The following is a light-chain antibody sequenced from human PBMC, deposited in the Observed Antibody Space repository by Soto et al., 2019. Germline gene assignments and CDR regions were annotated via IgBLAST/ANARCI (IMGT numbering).Light chain of an antibody. CDR1: QSVSSSY. Sequence: EIVLTQSPGTLSLSPGERATLSCRASQSVSSSYLARYQQKPGQAPRLLIYGASSRATGIPDRFSGSGSGTDFTLTISRLEPEDFAVYYCQQYGSSFYTFGQGTKLEIK. CDR3: QQYGSSFYT. CDR2: GAS. V-gene: IGKV3-20*01. J-gene: IGKJ2*01.